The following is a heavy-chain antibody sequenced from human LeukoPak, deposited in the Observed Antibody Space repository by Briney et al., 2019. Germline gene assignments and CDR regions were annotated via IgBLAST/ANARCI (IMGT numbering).Heavy chain of an antibody. Sequence: SETLSLTCTVSGGSISSSSYYWGWIRQPPGKGLEWIGSIYISGSTNYNPSLKSRVTISVDTSKNQLSLNLSSVTAADTAVYYCAREGGDKGFDYWGQGTLVTVSS. D-gene: IGHD4-17*01. V-gene: IGHV4-39*07. J-gene: IGHJ4*02. CDR1: GGSISSSSYY. CDR2: IYISGST. CDR3: AREGGDKGFDY.